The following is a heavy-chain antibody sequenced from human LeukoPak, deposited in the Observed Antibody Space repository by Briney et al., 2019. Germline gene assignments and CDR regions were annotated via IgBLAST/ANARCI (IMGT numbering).Heavy chain of an antibody. CDR3: ASSSSSWSDNWFDP. Sequence: ASVKVSCKASGYTFSSYDISWVRQATGQGLEWMGWMNPNTGNTGSAQKFQGRVTMTRNTSISTAYMELSSLRSEDTAVYYCASSSSSWSDNWFDPWGQGTLVTVSS. CDR1: GYTFSSYD. J-gene: IGHJ5*02. V-gene: IGHV1-8*01. D-gene: IGHD6-13*01. CDR2: MNPNTGNT.